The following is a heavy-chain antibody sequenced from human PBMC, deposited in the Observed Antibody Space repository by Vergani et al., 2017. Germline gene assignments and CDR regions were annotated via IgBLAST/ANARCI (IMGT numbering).Heavy chain of an antibody. V-gene: IGHV7-4-1*02. Sequence: QVQLVQSGSELKKPGASVKVSCKASGYTLSRYSIYWVRQAPGQGLEWMGWINTNTGNPTYAQGFTGRFVFSLDTSVSTEYLQISSLKAEDTAVYYCAREYGDYVGYYYYGMDVWGQGTTVTVSS. CDR3: AREYGDYVGYYYYGMDV. CDR2: INTNTGNP. J-gene: IGHJ6*02. D-gene: IGHD4-17*01. CDR1: GYTLSRYS.